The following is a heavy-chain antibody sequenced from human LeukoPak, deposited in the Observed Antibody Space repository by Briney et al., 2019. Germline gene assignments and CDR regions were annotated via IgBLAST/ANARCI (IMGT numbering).Heavy chain of an antibody. Sequence: RTGGSLRLSCAASGFTFSTYWMHWVRQAPGKGLVWVSRVNGDGSSTNYADSVKGRFTISRDNAKNTLYLQMNSLRAEDTAVYYCARDGIAAVDFDYWGQGILVTVSS. J-gene: IGHJ4*01. D-gene: IGHD6-13*01. CDR3: ARDGIAAVDFDY. V-gene: IGHV3-74*01. CDR2: VNGDGSST. CDR1: GFTFSTYW.